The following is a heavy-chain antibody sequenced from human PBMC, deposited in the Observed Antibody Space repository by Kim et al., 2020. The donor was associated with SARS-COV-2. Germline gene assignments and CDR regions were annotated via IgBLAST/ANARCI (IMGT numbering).Heavy chain of an antibody. CDR1: GGSFSGYY. J-gene: IGHJ4*02. V-gene: IGHV4-34*01. D-gene: IGHD2-15*01. CDR2: INHSGST. Sequence: SETLSLTCAVYGGSFSGYYWSWIRQPPGKGLEWIGEINHSGSTNYNPSLKSRVTISVDTSKNQFSLKLSSVTAADTAVYYCARTGVKRLGYCSGGSCSKYYFDYWGQGTLVTVSS. CDR3: ARTGVKRLGYCSGGSCSKYYFDY.